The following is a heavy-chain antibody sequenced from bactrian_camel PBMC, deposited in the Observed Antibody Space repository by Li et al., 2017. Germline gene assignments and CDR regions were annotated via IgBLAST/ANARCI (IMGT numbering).Heavy chain of an antibody. J-gene: IGHJ4*01. D-gene: IGHD6*01. Sequence: HVQLVESGGGLVQPGGSLRLSCAASGYTFSDKCVAWFRQVPGKEREGVAQINLRGPYVYYRDSVKGRFTIAQDSAKNSLYLQMRNLKSADTAVYYCAVLGSSGWRWWGQGTQVTVS. CDR2: INLRGPYV. CDR1: GYTFSDKC. CDR3: AVLGSSGWRW. V-gene: IGHV3S1*01.